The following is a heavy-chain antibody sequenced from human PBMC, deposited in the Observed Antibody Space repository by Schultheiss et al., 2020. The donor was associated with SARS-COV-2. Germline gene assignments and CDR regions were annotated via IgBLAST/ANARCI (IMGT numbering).Heavy chain of an antibody. CDR3: ARDQRTVTTDVAGFDY. CDR1: RFTFSSYA. D-gene: IGHD4-11*01. CDR2: ISSSGSTI. V-gene: IGHV3-48*03. Sequence: GGSLRLSCAASRFTFSSYAMTWVRQAPGKGLEWVSYISSSGSTIYYADSVKGRFTISRDNAKNSLYLQMNSLRAEDTAVYYCARDQRTVTTDVAGFDYWGQGTLVTVSS. J-gene: IGHJ4*02.